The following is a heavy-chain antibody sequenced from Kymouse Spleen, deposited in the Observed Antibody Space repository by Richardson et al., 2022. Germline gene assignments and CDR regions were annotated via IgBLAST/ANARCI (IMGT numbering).Heavy chain of an antibody. CDR2: IYYSGST. CDR1: GGSVSSGSYY. V-gene: IGHV4-61*01. D-gene: IGHD6-13*01. J-gene: IGHJ6*02. CDR3: ARRHSSSWNMDV. Sequence: QVQLQESGPGLVKPSETLSLTCTVSGGSVSSGSYYWSWIRQPPGKGLEWIGYIYYSGSTNYNPSLKSRVTISVDTSKNQFSLKLSSVTAADTAVYYCARRHSSSWNMDVWGQGTTVTVSS.